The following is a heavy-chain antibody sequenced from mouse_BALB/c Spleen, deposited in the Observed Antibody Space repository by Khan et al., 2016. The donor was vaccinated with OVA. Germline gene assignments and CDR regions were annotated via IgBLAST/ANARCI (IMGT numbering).Heavy chain of an antibody. J-gene: IGHJ4*01. Sequence: EVMLVESGGGLVKPGGSLKLSCAASGFTFSIYAMSWVRQTPEQRLEWVASISSGGSTYYPDSVKGRFTISRDNARNILYLQMSSLRSKDTAMYYCARGYGNFVNPHYAIDYWGQGTSVTVSS. CDR1: GFTFSIYA. V-gene: IGHV5-6-5*01. CDR2: ISSGGST. CDR3: ARGYGNFVNPHYAIDY. D-gene: IGHD2-1*01.